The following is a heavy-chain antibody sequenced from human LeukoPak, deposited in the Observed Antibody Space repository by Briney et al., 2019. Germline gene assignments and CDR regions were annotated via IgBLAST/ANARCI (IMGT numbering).Heavy chain of an antibody. CDR2: IYYSGST. Sequence: SETLSLTCTVSGGSISSSSYYWGWIRQPPGKGLEWIGSIYYSGSTYYNPSLKSRVTISVDTSKNQFSLKLSSVTAADTAVYYCARDLRGPFSQLDQVAFDPWGQGTLVTVSS. CDR3: ARDLRGPFSQLDQVAFDP. D-gene: IGHD6-13*01. CDR1: GGSISSSSYY. J-gene: IGHJ5*02. V-gene: IGHV4-39*07.